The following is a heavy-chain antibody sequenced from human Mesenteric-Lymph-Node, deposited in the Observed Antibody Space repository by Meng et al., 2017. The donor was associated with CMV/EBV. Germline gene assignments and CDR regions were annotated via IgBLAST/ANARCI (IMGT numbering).Heavy chain of an antibody. CDR2: IYYSGST. D-gene: IGHD3-3*01. Sequence: GSISSSSYYWGWIRQPPGKGLEWIGSIYYSGSTYYNPSLKSRVTISVDTSKSQFSLKLSSVTAADTAVYYCARQNSDFWSGYYFDYWGQGTLVTVSS. J-gene: IGHJ4*02. V-gene: IGHV4-39*01. CDR3: ARQNSDFWSGYYFDY. CDR1: GSISSSSYY.